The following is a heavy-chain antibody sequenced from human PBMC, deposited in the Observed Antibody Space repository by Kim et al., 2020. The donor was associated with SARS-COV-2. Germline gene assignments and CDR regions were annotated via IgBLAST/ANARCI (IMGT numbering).Heavy chain of an antibody. CDR2: ISGSGGST. CDR1: GFIFSSYA. Sequence: GGSLRLSCAASGFIFSSYAMSWVRQAPGKGLEWVSVISGSGGSTYYADSVKGRFTISRDISKNTVYLQMNSLRAEDTAVYYCARGGLWFGADPWGRGTLVTVSS. CDR3: ARGGLWFGADP. V-gene: IGHV3-23*01. D-gene: IGHD3-10*01. J-gene: IGHJ5*02.